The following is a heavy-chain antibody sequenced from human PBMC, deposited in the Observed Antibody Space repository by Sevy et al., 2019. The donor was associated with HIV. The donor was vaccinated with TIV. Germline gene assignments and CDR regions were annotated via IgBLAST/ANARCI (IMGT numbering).Heavy chain of an antibody. D-gene: IGHD4-17*01. J-gene: IGHJ6*02. V-gene: IGHV3-30*18. CDR2: ISYDGSNK. CDR3: AKDSTVKRFSYYYGMDV. Sequence: GGSLRLSCAASGFTFSSYGMHWVRQAPGKGLEWVAVISYDGSNKYYADSVKGRFTISRDNSKNTLYLQMNSLRAEDTAVYYCAKDSTVKRFSYYYGMDVWGQRTTVTVSS. CDR1: GFTFSSYG.